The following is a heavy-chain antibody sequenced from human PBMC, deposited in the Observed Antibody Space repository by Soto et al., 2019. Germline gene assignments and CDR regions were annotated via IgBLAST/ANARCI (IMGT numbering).Heavy chain of an antibody. Sequence: QVQLVQSASEVMKPGASVKVSCKASGYTFIRYGITWVRQAPGQRLEWMGWISPYNDQTIYAQKLQGRGTMTADTSTRSIYXXLRSPKSDDTAGYYCARGGYYDNVWGKLSHYGLDVWGQGTSVTVSS. V-gene: IGHV1-18*01. CDR3: ARGGYYDNVWGKLSHYGLDV. J-gene: IGHJ6*02. CDR1: GYTFIRYG. D-gene: IGHD3-16*01. CDR2: ISPYNDQT.